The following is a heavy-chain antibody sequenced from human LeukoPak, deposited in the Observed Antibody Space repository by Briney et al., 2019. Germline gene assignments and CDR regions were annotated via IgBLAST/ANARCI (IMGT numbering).Heavy chain of an antibody. CDR3: ARYYYDSSGRGYYYYYMDV. CDR2: TYYRSKQYN. J-gene: IGHJ6*03. CDR1: RDSLSRNSAA. D-gene: IGHD3-22*01. V-gene: IGHV6-1*01. Sequence: SQTLSLTCAISRDSLSRNSAAWNWIRQSPSRGLEWLGRTYYRSKQYNEYAVSVKSRITINLDTSKNQFALQLNSVTPEDTAVYYCARYYYDSSGRGYYYYYMDVWGKGTTVTISS.